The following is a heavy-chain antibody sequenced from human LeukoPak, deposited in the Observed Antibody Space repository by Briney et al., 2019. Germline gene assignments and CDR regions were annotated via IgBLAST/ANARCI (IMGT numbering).Heavy chain of an antibody. CDR2: IYSDGRT. Sequence: GGSLRLSRVASGFTVSTNYMSWVRQAPGRGLEWVSVIYSDGRTYYADSVKGRFTISRDNTKNTLYLQMNSLRAEDTAVYYCARDSGRFDVFDIWGQGTMVTVSS. J-gene: IGHJ3*02. V-gene: IGHV3-53*01. CDR3: ARDSGRFDVFDI. D-gene: IGHD3-10*01. CDR1: GFTVSTNY.